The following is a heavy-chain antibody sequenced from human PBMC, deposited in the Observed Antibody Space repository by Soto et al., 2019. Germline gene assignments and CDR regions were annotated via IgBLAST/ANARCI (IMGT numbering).Heavy chain of an antibody. CDR2: IYYSGST. D-gene: IGHD4-17*01. V-gene: IGHV4-31*03. J-gene: IGHJ6*03. CDR1: GGSISSGGYY. Sequence: SETLSLTCTVSGGSISSGGYYWSWIRQHPGKGLEWIGYIYYSGSTYYNPSLKSRVTISVDTSKNQFSLKLSSVTAADTAVYYCARDDYGEGYYYYMDVWGKGTTVTVSS. CDR3: ARDDYGEGYYYYMDV.